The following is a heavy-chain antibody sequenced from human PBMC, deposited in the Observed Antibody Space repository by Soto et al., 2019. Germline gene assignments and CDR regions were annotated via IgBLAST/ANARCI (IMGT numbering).Heavy chain of an antibody. Sequence: PRGPLRLSCAASGFIFSSFGMHWVRQAPGKGLEWVAHIWYDGSNTYYADSVKGRFTISRDNSRNTLYLQMNSLRAEDTAVYHCVRDLLGSGGHFDYWGQGSPVTVSS. CDR2: IWYDGSNT. V-gene: IGHV3-33*01. J-gene: IGHJ4*02. D-gene: IGHD7-27*01. CDR3: VRDLLGSGGHFDY. CDR1: GFIFSSFG.